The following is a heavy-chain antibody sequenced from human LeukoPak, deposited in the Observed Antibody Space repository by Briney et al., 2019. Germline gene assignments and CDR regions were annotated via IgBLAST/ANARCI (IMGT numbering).Heavy chain of an antibody. V-gene: IGHV1-46*01. D-gene: IGHD2-2*01. CDR2: INPSGGST. Sequence: ASVKVSCKASGYTFTSYYMHWVRQAPGQGLEWMGIINPSGGSTSYAQKFQGRVTMARDMSTSTVYMELSSLRSEDTAVYYCAREVRYCSSTSCSDAFDIWGQGTMVTVSS. J-gene: IGHJ3*02. CDR3: AREVRYCSSTSCSDAFDI. CDR1: GYTFTSYY.